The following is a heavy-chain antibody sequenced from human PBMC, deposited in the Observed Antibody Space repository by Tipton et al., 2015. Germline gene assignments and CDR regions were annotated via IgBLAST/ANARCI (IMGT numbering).Heavy chain of an antibody. D-gene: IGHD1-26*01. Sequence: GSLRLSCAASGFSVRSKSMSWVRQAPGKGLEWVSILYNDGRTNYADPVKGRVTTSRDNSKNTLYLQMNSLRGEDTAVYYCARSPLEGGTHRGAFDIWGQGTMVTVSA. CDR1: GFSVRSKS. CDR3: ARSPLEGGTHRGAFDI. CDR2: LYNDGRT. J-gene: IGHJ3*02. V-gene: IGHV3-53*01.